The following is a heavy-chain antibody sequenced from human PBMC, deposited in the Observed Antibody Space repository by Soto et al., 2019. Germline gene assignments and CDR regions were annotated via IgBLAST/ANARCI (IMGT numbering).Heavy chain of an antibody. J-gene: IGHJ4*02. CDR3: ARVPHY. V-gene: IGHV4-30-2*01. CDR1: GGSISSGGYS. CDR2: MYHSGST. Sequence: QLQLQEYGPGLVKPSQSLSLTCAVSGGSISSGGYSWSWIRQPPGKGLEWIGYMYHSGSTYYNPSLRSRVTISIDRSKNQFSRKLSSVTAADTAVYYCARVPHYWGQGILVTVSS. D-gene: IGHD2-2*01.